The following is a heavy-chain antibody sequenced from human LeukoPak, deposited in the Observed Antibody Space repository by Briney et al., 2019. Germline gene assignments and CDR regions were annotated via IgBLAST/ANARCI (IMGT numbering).Heavy chain of an antibody. Sequence: GGSLRLSCAASGFTSSNHWMSWVRQAPGKGLEWVANINEDGSEKYYVDSVKGRFTISRDNAKYSLYLQLNSLRAEDTSLYYCETSYYYGRGYFLFDCWGQVTLVTVSS. CDR1: GFTSSNHW. V-gene: IGHV3-7*02. CDR2: INEDGSEK. CDR3: ETSYYYGRGYFLFDC. J-gene: IGHJ4*02. D-gene: IGHD3-10*01.